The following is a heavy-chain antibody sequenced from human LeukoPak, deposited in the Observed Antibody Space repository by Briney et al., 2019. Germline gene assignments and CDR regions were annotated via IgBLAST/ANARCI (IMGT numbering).Heavy chain of an antibody. V-gene: IGHV1-8*02. CDR1: GYTFTSYD. CDR3: ARGPNYYDSSGYFTSMDV. D-gene: IGHD3-22*01. Sequence: ASVKVSCKASGYTFTSYDINWVRQATGQGLEWMGWMNPNSGNTGYAQKFQGRVTMTRNTSISTAYMELSSLRSEDTAVYYCARGPNYYDSSGYFTSMDVWGQGTTVTVSS. J-gene: IGHJ6*02. CDR2: MNPNSGNT.